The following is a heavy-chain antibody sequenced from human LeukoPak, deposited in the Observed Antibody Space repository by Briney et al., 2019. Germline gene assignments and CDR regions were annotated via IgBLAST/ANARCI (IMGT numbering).Heavy chain of an antibody. J-gene: IGHJ3*01. CDR1: AYSFDSYG. D-gene: IGHD3-3*01. V-gene: IGHV1-18*01. CDR3: ARGAQPRIFGVVKAFDL. CDR2: IAAYNGNT. Sequence: GASVKVSCKASAYSFDSYGINWVRQAPGQGLEWMGWIAAYNGNTNYAQKFRGRVTMTTDTSTSTAYMELRSLRSDDTAIYYCARGAQPRIFGVVKAFDLWGQGTMVTVSS.